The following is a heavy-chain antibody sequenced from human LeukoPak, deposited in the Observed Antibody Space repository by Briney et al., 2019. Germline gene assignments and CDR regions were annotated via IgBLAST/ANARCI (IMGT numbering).Heavy chain of an antibody. J-gene: IGHJ6*03. V-gene: IGHV4-61*02. CDR1: GGSISSGSYY. Sequence: TSETLSLTCTVSGGSISSGSYYWSWIRQPAGKGLEWIGRIYTSGSTNYNPSLKSRVTISVDTSKNQFSLKLSSVTAADTAVYYCARQPRYCSSTSCYYYYYMDVWGKGTTVTVSS. CDR2: IYTSGST. D-gene: IGHD2-2*01. CDR3: ARQPRYCSSTSCYYYYYMDV.